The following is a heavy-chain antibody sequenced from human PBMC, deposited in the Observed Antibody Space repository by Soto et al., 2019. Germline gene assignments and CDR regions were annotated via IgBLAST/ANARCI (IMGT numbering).Heavy chain of an antibody. V-gene: IGHV3-30*18. Sequence: PGGSLTLSCAASGFTFSSYGMHWVRQAPGKGLEWVAVISYDGSNKYYADSVKGRFTISRDNSKNTLYLQMNSLRAEDTAVYYYAKPYYYDSSGYYHWFDPWGQGTLVTVSS. D-gene: IGHD3-22*01. CDR2: ISYDGSNK. CDR1: GFTFSSYG. J-gene: IGHJ5*02. CDR3: AKPYYYDSSGYYHWFDP.